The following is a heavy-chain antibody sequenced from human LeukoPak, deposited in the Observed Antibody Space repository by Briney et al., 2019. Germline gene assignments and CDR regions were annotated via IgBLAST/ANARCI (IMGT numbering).Heavy chain of an antibody. CDR3: ARVGTIFGVVIVDY. D-gene: IGHD3-3*01. CDR2: ISGSGGST. CDR1: GFTFSSYA. J-gene: IGHJ4*02. V-gene: IGHV3-23*01. Sequence: GGSLRLSCAASGFTFSSYAMSWVRQAPGKGLEWVSAISGSGGSTYYADSVKGRFTISRDNSKNSLYLQMNSLRAEDTAVYYCARVGTIFGVVIVDYWGQGTLVTVSS.